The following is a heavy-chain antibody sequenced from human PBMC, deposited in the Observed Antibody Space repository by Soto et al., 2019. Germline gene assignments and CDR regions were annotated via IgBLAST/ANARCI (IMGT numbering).Heavy chain of an antibody. D-gene: IGHD1-26*01. Sequence: QVQLQESGPGLVKPSQTLSLTCTVSGGSISSSDYYWSWIRQPPGKGLQWIGYIYYSGSTYYNPSLKSRVXIXAXXSKTQFSQQLSAVTAADSAVYYCASSYGGSYPTDDRGQGTLVTVSS. CDR1: GGSISSSDYY. CDR3: ASSYGGSYPTDD. CDR2: IYYSGST. J-gene: IGHJ4*02. V-gene: IGHV4-30-4*01.